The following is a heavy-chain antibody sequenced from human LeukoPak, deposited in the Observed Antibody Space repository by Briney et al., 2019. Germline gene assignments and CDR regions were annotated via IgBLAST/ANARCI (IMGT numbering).Heavy chain of an antibody. CDR1: GLSFGNYW. V-gene: IGHV3-7*01. Sequence: GGSLRLSCVASGLSFGNYWMDWVRQAPGKGLEWVGNIKQDGSEKYYVDSVKGRFTISRDNAKNSLYLDMNSLRVEDTAIYYCTRDFDPWGQGTLVTVSS. CDR3: TRDFDP. CDR2: IKQDGSEK. J-gene: IGHJ5*02.